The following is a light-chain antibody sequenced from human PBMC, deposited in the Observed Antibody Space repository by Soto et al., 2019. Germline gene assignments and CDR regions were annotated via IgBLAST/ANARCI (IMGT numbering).Light chain of an antibody. CDR1: QSLLHSNGYNY. CDR2: LGS. J-gene: IGKJ4*01. V-gene: IGKV2-28*01. Sequence: DIVMTQSPLSLPVTPGEPASISCRSSQSLLHSNGYNYLDWYLQKPGQPPQLLIYLGSYRASGVPDRFSGSASGTHFTLKISRVEAEDVGVYYCMQTLQTPVTFGGGTKGEFK. CDR3: MQTLQTPVT.